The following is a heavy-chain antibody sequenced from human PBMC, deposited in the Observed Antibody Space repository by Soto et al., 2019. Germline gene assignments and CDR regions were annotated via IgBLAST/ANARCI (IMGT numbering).Heavy chain of an antibody. CDR1: GITFSSYS. D-gene: IGHD3-3*01. J-gene: IGHJ3*02. V-gene: IGHV3-21*01. Sequence: PGGSLRLSCAASGITFSSYSMNWVRQAPGKGLEWVSSISSSSSYIYYADSVKGRFTISRDNAKNSLYLQMNSLRAEDTAVYYCASSIYGFLTDAFLISCQTPMFTVS. CDR3: ASSIYGFLTDAFLI. CDR2: ISSSSSYI.